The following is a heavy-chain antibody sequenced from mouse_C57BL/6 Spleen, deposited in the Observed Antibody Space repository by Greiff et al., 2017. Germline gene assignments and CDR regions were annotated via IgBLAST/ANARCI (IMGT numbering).Heavy chain of an antibody. V-gene: IGHV1-81*01. CDR1: GYTFPSYG. Sequence: VQLQQSGAELARPGASVKLSCKASGYTFPSYGISWVKQRTGQGLEWIGEIYPRSGNTYYNEKFKGKATLTADKSSSTAYMELRSLTSEDSAVYFCARERGSSGPYYAMDYWGQGTSVTVSS. CDR2: IYPRSGNT. D-gene: IGHD3-2*02. J-gene: IGHJ4*01. CDR3: ARERGSSGPYYAMDY.